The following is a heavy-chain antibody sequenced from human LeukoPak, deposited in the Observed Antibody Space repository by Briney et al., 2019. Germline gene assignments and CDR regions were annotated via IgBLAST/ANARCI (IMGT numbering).Heavy chain of an antibody. CDR3: ARHFFKQWLVRLFWFDP. J-gene: IGHJ5*02. CDR1: GGSISSSSYY. CDR2: IYYSGST. Sequence: MSSETLSLTCTVSGGSISSSSYYWGWIRQPPGKGLEWIGSIYYSGSTYYNPSLKSRVTISVDTSKNQFSLKLSSVTAADTAVYYCARHFFKQWLVRLFWFDPWGQGTLVTVSS. V-gene: IGHV4-39*01. D-gene: IGHD6-19*01.